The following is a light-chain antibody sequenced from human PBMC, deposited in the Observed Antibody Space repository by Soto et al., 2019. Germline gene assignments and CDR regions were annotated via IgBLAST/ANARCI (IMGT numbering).Light chain of an antibody. CDR1: SSNIENNY. CDR3: ATWDSSLSGGV. CDR2: EDN. V-gene: IGLV1-51*02. J-gene: IGLJ1*01. Sequence: QSALTQPPSVSAAPGQRATISCSGCSSNIENNYVSWYRQLPGTAPNLLIYEDNKRPSGIPDRFSGSKSGTSATLGITGLETGDEADYYCATWDSSLSGGVFGTGTKVTVL.